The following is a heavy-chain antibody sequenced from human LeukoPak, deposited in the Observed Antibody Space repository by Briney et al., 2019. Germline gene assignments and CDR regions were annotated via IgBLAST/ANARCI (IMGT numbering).Heavy chain of an antibody. CDR2: IYHSGST. Sequence: SETLSLTCTVSGGSISSSSYYWGWIRQPPGKGLEWIGSIYHSGSTYYNPSLKSRVTISVDTSKNQFSLKLSSVTAADTAVYYCARSNGRWLQFTLPYYFDYWGQGTLVTVSS. CDR3: ARSNGRWLQFTLPYYFDY. D-gene: IGHD5-24*01. CDR1: GGSISSSSYY. J-gene: IGHJ4*02. V-gene: IGHV4-39*07.